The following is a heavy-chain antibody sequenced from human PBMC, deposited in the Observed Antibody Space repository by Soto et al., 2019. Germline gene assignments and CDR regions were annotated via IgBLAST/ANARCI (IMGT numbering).Heavy chain of an antibody. CDR2: IYYSGST. CDR1: GGSISSYY. CDR3: GRRRWAAAGQFDS. Sequence: PSETLSLTCTVSGGSISSYYWTWIRQPPGKGLEWIGYIYYSGSTNYNPSLKSRVTISGDTSKNQFSLKLSSVTAADTAVYYCGRRRWAAAGQFDSWGQGTLVTVSS. D-gene: IGHD6-13*01. V-gene: IGHV4-59*08. J-gene: IGHJ4*02.